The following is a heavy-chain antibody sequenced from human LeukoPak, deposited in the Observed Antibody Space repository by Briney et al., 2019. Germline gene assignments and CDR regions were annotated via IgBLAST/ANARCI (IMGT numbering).Heavy chain of an antibody. V-gene: IGHV1-58*01. CDR1: GFTFTSTA. CDR3: ASDPPYTSSSAW. CDR2: ILVGSGNT. Sequence: SVKVSCKASGFTFTSTAVQWVRQARGQRLEWIGWILVGSGNTDYAQMFQERVTLTWDVSTSTAYMVLSSLRSEDTAIYYCASDPPYTSSSAWWGQGTLVTVSS. D-gene: IGHD2-2*01. J-gene: IGHJ4*02.